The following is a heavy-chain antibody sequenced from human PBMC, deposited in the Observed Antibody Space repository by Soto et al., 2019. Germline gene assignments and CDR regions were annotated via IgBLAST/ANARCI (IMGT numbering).Heavy chain of an antibody. J-gene: IGHJ4*02. D-gene: IGHD2-21*01. V-gene: IGHV3-7*05. CDR3: AALWGGY. CDR1: GFTFSNYW. CDR2: IKGDGTQK. Sequence: EVQVVESGGGLVQPGGSLRLSCAASGFTFSNYWMTWVRQAPGKGLEWVANIKGDGTQKSYIDSVKGRFTISRDNAENSLYLQMNSLRGEDTALYYCAALWGGYWGQGTLVTVSS.